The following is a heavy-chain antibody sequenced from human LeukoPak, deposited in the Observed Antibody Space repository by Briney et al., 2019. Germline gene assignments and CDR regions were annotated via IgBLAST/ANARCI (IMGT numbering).Heavy chain of an antibody. V-gene: IGHV4-39*01. J-gene: IGHJ5*01. CDR3: VRHQYYYGAGSYYVFDS. D-gene: IGHD3-10*01. Sequence: SETLSLTCTVSGGSISISSSYWGWIRQPPWKGLDWFGRIYFSGSTYYNPSLKSRLTISVETSKNQFSLKLSSVTAADTAVYHCVRHQYYYGAGSYYVFDSWGQGTLVTVSS. CDR1: GGSISISSSY. CDR2: IYFSGST.